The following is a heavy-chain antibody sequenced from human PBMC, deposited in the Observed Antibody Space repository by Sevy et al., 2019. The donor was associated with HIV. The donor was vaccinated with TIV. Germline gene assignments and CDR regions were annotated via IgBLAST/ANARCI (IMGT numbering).Heavy chain of an antibody. CDR2: VFYSGII. D-gene: IGHD3-10*01. Sequence: SETLSLTYTVSDGSIRSYYWSWIRQPPGKGLEWIGYVFYSGIINYNPSLKSRVTISVDTSKNQFSLKLSSVSAADTALYYCARMNYSASAPGSWFDPWGQGTLVTVSS. CDR1: DGSIRSYY. J-gene: IGHJ5*02. CDR3: ARMNYSASAPGSWFDP. V-gene: IGHV4-59*01.